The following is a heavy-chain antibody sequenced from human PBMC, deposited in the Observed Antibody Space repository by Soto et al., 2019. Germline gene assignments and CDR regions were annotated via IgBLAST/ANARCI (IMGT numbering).Heavy chain of an antibody. Sequence: GESLKISCKGSGYSFTSYWIGWVRQMPGKGLEWMGIIYPGDSDTRYNPSFQGQVTISADQSISTAYLQWSSLKASDTAMYYCVRGVVVPAARGWFDPWGQGTLVTVSS. J-gene: IGHJ5*02. CDR2: IYPGDSDT. V-gene: IGHV5-51*01. CDR1: GYSFTSYW. D-gene: IGHD2-2*01. CDR3: VRGVVVPAARGWFDP.